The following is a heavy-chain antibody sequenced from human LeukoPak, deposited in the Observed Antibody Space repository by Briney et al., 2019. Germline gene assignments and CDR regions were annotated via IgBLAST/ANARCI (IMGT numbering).Heavy chain of an antibody. J-gene: IGHJ6*03. V-gene: IGHV3-7*01. CDR3: ARDGRGGYLDV. CDR1: GFTFSSYW. D-gene: IGHD1-14*01. CDR2: INQDGSEK. Sequence: GGSLRHSCAASGFTFSSYWMSWVRQAPGEGLEWVANINQDGSEKYYVDSLKGRFTISRDNTKNSLYLQMNSLRAEDAAVYYCARDGRGGYLDVWGKGTTVTVSS.